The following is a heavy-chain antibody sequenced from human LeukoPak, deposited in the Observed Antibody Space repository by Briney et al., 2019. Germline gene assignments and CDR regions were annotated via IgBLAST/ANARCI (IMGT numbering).Heavy chain of an antibody. CDR1: GYTFTSYG. CDR3: ATVWFGERIP. Sequence: ASVKVSCKASGYTFTSYGINWVRQAPGQGLEWMGGFDPEDGETIYAQKFQGRVTMTEDTSTDTAYMELSSLRSEDTAVYYCATVWFGERIPWGQGTLVTVSS. CDR2: FDPEDGET. D-gene: IGHD3-10*01. V-gene: IGHV1-24*01. J-gene: IGHJ5*02.